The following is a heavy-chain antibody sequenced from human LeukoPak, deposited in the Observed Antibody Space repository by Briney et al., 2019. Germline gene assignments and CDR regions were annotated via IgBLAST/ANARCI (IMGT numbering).Heavy chain of an antibody. J-gene: IGHJ4*02. CDR2: ISYDGSNK. CDR1: GFTFSSYA. CDR3: ARGHSSSSAYFDY. V-gene: IGHV3-30*04. D-gene: IGHD6-6*01. Sequence: GGSLGLSCAASGFTFSSYAMHWVRQAPGKGLEWVAVISYDGSNKYYADSVKGRFTISRDNSKNTLYLQMNSLRAEDTAVYYCARGHSSSSAYFDYWGQGTLVTVSS.